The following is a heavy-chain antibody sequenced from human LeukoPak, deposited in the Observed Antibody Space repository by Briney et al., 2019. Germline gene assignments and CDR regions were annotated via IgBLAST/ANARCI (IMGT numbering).Heavy chain of an antibody. V-gene: IGHV7-4-1*02. J-gene: IGHJ4*02. Sequence: ASVKVSCKASGYTFTSYGISWVRQAPGQGFEWMGWINTNTGSPTYAQAFTGRFVFSLDTSVSTAFLQINSLRAEDTAVYFCARAETVWASDYDNNGYYDYWGQGTLVTVSS. CDR2: INTNTGSP. CDR1: GYTFTSYG. D-gene: IGHD3-22*01. CDR3: ARAETVWASDYDNNGYYDY.